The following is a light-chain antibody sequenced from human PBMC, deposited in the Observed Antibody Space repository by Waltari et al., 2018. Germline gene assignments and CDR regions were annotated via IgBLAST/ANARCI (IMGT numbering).Light chain of an antibody. V-gene: IGLV2-14*01. CDR3: SSYTSSSTLV. Sequence: QSALTQPASGSGSPGPPITISRTGTSSDVGGYHYVSWYQPHPGKAPKLMIYEVSKRHSGVSNRFSGSKSGNTASLTISGLQAEDEADYYCSSYTSSSTLVFGGGTKLTVL. CDR1: SSDVGGYHY. CDR2: EVS. J-gene: IGLJ2*01.